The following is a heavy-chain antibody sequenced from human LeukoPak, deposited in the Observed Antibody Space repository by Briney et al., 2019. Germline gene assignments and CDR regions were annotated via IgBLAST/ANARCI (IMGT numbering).Heavy chain of an antibody. Sequence: PGGSLRLSCAASGFTVSSNYMSWVRQAPGKGLEWVSVIYSGGSTYYADSVKGRFTISRDNSKNTLYLQMNSLRAEDTAVYYCATAYDQPHHLYGMDVWGQGTTVTVSS. D-gene: IGHD2-2*01. J-gene: IGHJ6*02. CDR3: ATAYDQPHHLYGMDV. CDR2: IYSGGST. V-gene: IGHV3-66*01. CDR1: GFTVSSNY.